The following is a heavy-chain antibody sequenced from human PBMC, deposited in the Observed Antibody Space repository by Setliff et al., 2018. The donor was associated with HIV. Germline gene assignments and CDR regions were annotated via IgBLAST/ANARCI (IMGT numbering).Heavy chain of an antibody. CDR2: VHYNGRA. CDR1: GDSITSNDDY. Sequence: SETLSLTCTVSGDSITSNDDYWGWIRQPPGKGLQWIGIVHYNGRAYYDPSLKSRVSISVDSSQTHFSLRLRSVTASDSAVYYCTRYRSKLDWFAPWGQGALVTVSS. D-gene: IGHD1-26*01. CDR3: TRYRSKLDWFAP. V-gene: IGHV4-39*02. J-gene: IGHJ5*02.